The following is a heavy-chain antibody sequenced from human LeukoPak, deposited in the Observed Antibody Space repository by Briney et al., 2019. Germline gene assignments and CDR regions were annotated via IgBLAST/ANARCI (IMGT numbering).Heavy chain of an antibody. CDR2: ISSSSSYK. J-gene: IGHJ3*02. CDR1: GFTFSSYS. D-gene: IGHD4-17*01. V-gene: IGHV3-21*04. Sequence: GGSLRLSCAASGFTFSSYSMNWVRQAPGKGLEWVSFISSSSSYKYYADSVKGRFTISRDNAKNSLYLQMNSLRAEDTALYYCAKDISDYVSAFDIWGQGTMVTVSS. CDR3: AKDISDYVSAFDI.